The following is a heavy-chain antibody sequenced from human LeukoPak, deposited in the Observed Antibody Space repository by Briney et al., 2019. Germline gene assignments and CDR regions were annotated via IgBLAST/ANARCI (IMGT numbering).Heavy chain of an antibody. D-gene: IGHD6-19*01. V-gene: IGHV5-51*01. CDR3: ARRGSSGYYSALETDY. Sequence: GESLKISCKGSGYSFTSYWIGWVRQMPGKGLEWMGIIYPGDSDTRYSPSFQGQVTISADKSISTAYLQWSSLKASDTAMYYCARRGSSGYYSALETDYWGQGTLVTVSS. CDR2: IYPGDSDT. J-gene: IGHJ4*02. CDR1: GYSFTSYW.